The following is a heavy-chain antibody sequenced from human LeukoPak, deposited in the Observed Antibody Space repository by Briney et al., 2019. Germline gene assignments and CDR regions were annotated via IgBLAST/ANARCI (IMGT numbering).Heavy chain of an antibody. CDR3: ARVYGSSWRKFSSEYFQH. CDR2: INHSGST. J-gene: IGHJ1*01. V-gene: IGHV4-34*01. Sequence: SETLSLTCAVYGGSFSGYYWSWIRRPPGKGLEWIGEINHSGSTNYNPSLKSRVTISVDTSKNQFSLKLSSVTAADTAVYYCARVYGSSWRKFSSEYFQHWGQGTLVTVSS. CDR1: GGSFSGYY. D-gene: IGHD6-13*01.